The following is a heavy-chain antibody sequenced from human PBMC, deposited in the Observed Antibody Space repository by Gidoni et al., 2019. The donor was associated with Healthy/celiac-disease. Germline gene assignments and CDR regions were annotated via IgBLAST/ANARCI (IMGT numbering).Heavy chain of an antibody. J-gene: IGHJ3*02. CDR2: IYYSWST. CDR1: GGASSSYY. Sequence: QVQLQASGPGLVKPSETLSLTCPVSGGASSSYYWSWIRQPPGKGLEWIGYIYYSWSTNYNPSLKRRVTISVDTSKNQFSLQLSSVTAADTAVYYCARDRGGRPFGAFDIWGQGTMVTVSS. CDR3: ARDRGGRPFGAFDI. V-gene: IGHV4-59*01. D-gene: IGHD2-15*01.